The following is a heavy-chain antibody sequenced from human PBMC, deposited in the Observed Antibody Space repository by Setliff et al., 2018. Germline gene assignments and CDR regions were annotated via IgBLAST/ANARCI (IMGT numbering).Heavy chain of an antibody. CDR3: ARTDGTNLGYFDN. CDR1: GFTFSNAW. V-gene: IGHV3-15*01. D-gene: IGHD2-8*01. Sequence: PGGSLRLSCAASGFTFSNAWMTWVRQAPGKGLEWVGRIKSKADGGTTDYVAPVKGRFTISRDNAENSLYLQMTSLRAEDTAVYYCARTDGTNLGYFDNWGQGTLVTVSS. CDR2: IKSKADGGTT. J-gene: IGHJ4*02.